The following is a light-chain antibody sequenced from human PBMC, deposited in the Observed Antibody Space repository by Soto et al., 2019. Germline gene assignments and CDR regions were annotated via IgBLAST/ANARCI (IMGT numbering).Light chain of an antibody. CDR2: GAS. CDR3: QQLSNFPDT. V-gene: IGKV1-9*01. CDR1: QGIRTY. Sequence: DVQLTQSPPFLSASVGDRVTITCRASQGIRTYLAWYQQKSGRAPKLLIYGASTLQSGVPSRFSGSGSGTEFTLTISSLQPEDFAAYYCQQLSNFPDTFGQWTRLEVK. J-gene: IGKJ2*01.